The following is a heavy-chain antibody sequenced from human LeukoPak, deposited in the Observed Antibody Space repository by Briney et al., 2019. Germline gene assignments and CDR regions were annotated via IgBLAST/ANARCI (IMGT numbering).Heavy chain of an antibody. J-gene: IGHJ4*02. D-gene: IGHD3-10*01. CDR3: AREGAGYFDY. CDR2: INPNSGGT. CDR1: GYTFTGYY. Sequence: ASVKVSCKASGYTFTGYYMHWVRPAPGEGLEGVGWINPNSGGTNYAQKFQGRVTMTRDTSISTANMELSRLRSEDTAVYYCAREGAGYFDYWGQGTLVTVSS. V-gene: IGHV1-2*02.